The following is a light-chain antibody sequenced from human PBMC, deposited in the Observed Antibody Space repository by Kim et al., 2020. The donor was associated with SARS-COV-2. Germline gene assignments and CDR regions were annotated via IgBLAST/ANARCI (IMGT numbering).Light chain of an antibody. CDR2: EDT. CDR3: QSADSSDTFWV. V-gene: IGLV3-25*03. J-gene: IGLJ3*02. CDR1: ALPKQY. Sequence: PGQTARITGSGDALPKQYAYWFQQKPGQAPVVVIYEDTERPSGIPGRFSGSTSGTTVTLTISGVQAEDEADYYCQSADSSDTFWVFGGGTQLTVL.